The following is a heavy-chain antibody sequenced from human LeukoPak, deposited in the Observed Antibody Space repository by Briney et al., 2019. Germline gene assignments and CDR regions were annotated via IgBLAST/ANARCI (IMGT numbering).Heavy chain of an antibody. J-gene: IGHJ5*02. V-gene: IGHV4-59*12. CDR2: IYYSGST. CDR1: GGSISSYY. CDR3: ARDRTKMRSGLWGNWFDP. Sequence: PSETLSLTCTVSGGSISSYYWSWIRQPPGKGLEWIGYIYYSGSTNYNPSLRSRVTISVDTSKNQFSLKLSSVTAADTAVYYCARDRTKMRSGLWGNWFDPWGQGTLVTVSS. D-gene: IGHD2/OR15-2a*01.